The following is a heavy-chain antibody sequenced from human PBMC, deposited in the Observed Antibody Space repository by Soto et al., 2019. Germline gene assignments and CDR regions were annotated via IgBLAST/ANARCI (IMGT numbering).Heavy chain of an antibody. Sequence: QVQLVQSGAEVKKPGSSVKVSCKASGGTFSSYAISWVRQAPGQGLEWMGGIIPIVGTADYAKKLQGRGTMTTDESTSTADMELSSLRSEDTAVYYCARASIAARRNWYFDLWGRGTLVTVSS. CDR1: GGTFSSYA. J-gene: IGHJ2*01. CDR3: ARASIAARRNWYFDL. V-gene: IGHV1-69*05. CDR2: IIPIVGTA. D-gene: IGHD6-6*01.